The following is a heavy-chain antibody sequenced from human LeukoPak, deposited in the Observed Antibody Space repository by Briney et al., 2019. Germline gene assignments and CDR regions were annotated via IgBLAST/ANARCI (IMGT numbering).Heavy chain of an antibody. CDR2: ISGSSGGT. J-gene: IGHJ4*02. CDR3: ARAQYYYDSSGYLGV. V-gene: IGHV3-23*01. D-gene: IGHD3-22*01. CDR1: GFTFTSDA. Sequence: GGSLRLSCAASGFTFTSDAMSWVRQAPGKGLEWVSAISGSSGGTYYADSVKGRFTISRDNSKNILYLQMNSLRAEDTAVYYCARAQYYYDSSGYLGVWGQGTLVTVSS.